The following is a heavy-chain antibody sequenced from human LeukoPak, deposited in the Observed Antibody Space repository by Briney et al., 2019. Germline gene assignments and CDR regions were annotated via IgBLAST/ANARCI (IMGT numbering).Heavy chain of an antibody. V-gene: IGHV4-39*01. CDR1: GGSISSSSYY. CDR3: ARRVYRGRYCSGGSCYSEPGRPNWFDP. D-gene: IGHD2-15*01. Sequence: SETLSLTCTVSGGSISSSSYYWGWIRQPPGKGLEWIGSIYYSGSTYYNLSLKSRVTISVDTSKNQFSLKLSSVTAADTAVYYCARRVYRGRYCSGGSCYSEPGRPNWFDPWGQGTLVTVSS. J-gene: IGHJ5*02. CDR2: IYYSGST.